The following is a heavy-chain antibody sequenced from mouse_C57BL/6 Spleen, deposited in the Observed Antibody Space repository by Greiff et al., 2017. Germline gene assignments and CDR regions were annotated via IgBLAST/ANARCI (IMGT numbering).Heavy chain of an antibody. Sequence: EVQLQQSGPELVKPGASVKMSCKASGYTFNDYNMHWVKQSHGKSLEWIGYINPNNGGTSYNQKFKGKATLTVNKSSSTASMELRSLTSEDSAVYYCARWGDYPYFDYWGQGTTLTVSS. J-gene: IGHJ2*01. CDR2: INPNNGGT. CDR3: ARWGDYPYFDY. V-gene: IGHV1-22*01. CDR1: GYTFNDYN. D-gene: IGHD2-4*01.